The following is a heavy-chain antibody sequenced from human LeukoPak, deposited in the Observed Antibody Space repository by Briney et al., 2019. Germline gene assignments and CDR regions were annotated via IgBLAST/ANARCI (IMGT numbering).Heavy chain of an antibody. CDR2: VYTGGST. V-gene: IGHV3-53*01. CDR1: GFTVSGNY. CDR3: AREAVMPVAPIKIGTSDRPLYEYYGLDV. Sequence: PGGSLRLSCTSSGFTVSGNYMNWIRQAPGKGLEWVSLVYTGGSTYYPDSVKGRFTISRDTSKNTVYLQMNSLRAEDTAVYYCAREAVMPVAPIKIGTSDRPLYEYYGLDVWGQGTTVTVS. D-gene: IGHD1/OR15-1a*01. J-gene: IGHJ6*02.